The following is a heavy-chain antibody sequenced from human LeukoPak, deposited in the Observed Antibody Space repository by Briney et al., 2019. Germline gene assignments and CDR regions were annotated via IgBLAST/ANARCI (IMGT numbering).Heavy chain of an antibody. Sequence: PGGSLRLSCAASGFTFSSYAMSWVRQAPGKGLEWVSAISGSGGSTYCADSVKGRFTISRDNSKNTLYLQMNSLRAEDTAVYYCAKDPSFRPGYFDYWGQGTLVTVSS. J-gene: IGHJ4*02. CDR3: AKDPSFRPGYFDY. V-gene: IGHV3-23*01. CDR2: ISGSGGST. CDR1: GFTFSSYA.